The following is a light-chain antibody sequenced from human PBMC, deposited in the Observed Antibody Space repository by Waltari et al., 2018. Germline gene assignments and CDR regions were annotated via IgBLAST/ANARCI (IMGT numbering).Light chain of an antibody. CDR2: DVS. J-gene: IGLJ1*01. V-gene: IGLV2-11*03. Sequence: WYQPPPGKAPKLIISDVSQRPSGATARFSGSKSGYTASLTISGLQTEDEADYYCSAYTATDTYVFGSGTTVTVL. CDR3: SAYTATDTYV.